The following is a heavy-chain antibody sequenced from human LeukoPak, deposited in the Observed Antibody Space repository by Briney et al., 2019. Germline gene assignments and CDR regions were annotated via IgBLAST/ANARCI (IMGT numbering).Heavy chain of an antibody. CDR1: GGSFSGYY. Sequence: SETLSLTCAVYGGSFSGYYWSWIRQPPGKGLEWIGEINHSGSTNYNPSLKSRVTISVDTSKNQFSLKLSSVTAADTAVYYCAGVAGIAARPGSDYWGQGTLVTVSS. D-gene: IGHD6-6*01. J-gene: IGHJ4*02. V-gene: IGHV4-34*01. CDR2: INHSGST. CDR3: AGVAGIAARPGSDY.